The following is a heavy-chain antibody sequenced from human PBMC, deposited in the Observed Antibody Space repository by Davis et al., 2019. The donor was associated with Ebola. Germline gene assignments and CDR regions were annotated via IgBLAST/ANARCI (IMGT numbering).Heavy chain of an antibody. Sequence: PGGSLRLSCAASGFTVSSNYMSWVRQAPGKGLEWVSVIYSGGSTYYADSVKGRFTISRDNSKNTLYLQMNSLRAEDTAVYYCARVYIGYCSSTSCHKGGYWGQGTLVTVSS. V-gene: IGHV3-53*05. J-gene: IGHJ4*02. CDR1: GFTVSSNY. CDR3: ARVYIGYCSSTSCHKGGY. D-gene: IGHD2-2*02. CDR2: IYSGGST.